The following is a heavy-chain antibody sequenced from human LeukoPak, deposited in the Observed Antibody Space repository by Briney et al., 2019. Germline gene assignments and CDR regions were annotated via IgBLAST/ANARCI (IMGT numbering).Heavy chain of an antibody. D-gene: IGHD3-10*01. CDR1: GFTFSSYG. V-gene: IGHV3-23*01. J-gene: IGHJ4*02. CDR3: AKDSVARRFGELLRPNYFDY. Sequence: GGSLRLSCAASGFTFSSYGMSWVRQAPGKGLEWVSAISGSGGSTYYADSVKGRFTISRDNSKNTLYLQMNSLRAEDTAVYYCAKDSVARRFGELLRPNYFDYWGQGTLVTVSS. CDR2: ISGSGGST.